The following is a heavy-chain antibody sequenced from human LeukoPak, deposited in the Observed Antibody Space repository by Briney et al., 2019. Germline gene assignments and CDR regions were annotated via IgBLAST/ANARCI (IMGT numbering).Heavy chain of an antibody. Sequence: SETLSLTCTVSGGSISSSSYYWGWIRQPPGKGLEWIGSIYYSGSTYYNPSLKSRVTISVDTSKNQFSLKLSSVTAADTAVYYCARGRRVGFLEWRGYYMDVWGKGTTVTVSS. D-gene: IGHD3-3*01. J-gene: IGHJ6*03. CDR2: IYYSGST. CDR1: GGSISSSSYY. V-gene: IGHV4-39*07. CDR3: ARGRRVGFLEWRGYYMDV.